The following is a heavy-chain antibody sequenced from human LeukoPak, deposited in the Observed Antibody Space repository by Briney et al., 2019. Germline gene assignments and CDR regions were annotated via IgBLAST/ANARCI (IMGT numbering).Heavy chain of an antibody. CDR1: GYSFTSYW. CDR2: IYPGDSDT. Sequence: GEPLKISCKGSGYSFTSYWIGWVRQMPGKGLEWMGIIYPGDSDTRYSPSFKSQVPISAAKSIRTAYRQWSSLKASDTAMYYCARLSLPPNWFDPWGQGTLVTVSS. CDR3: ARLSLPPNWFDP. J-gene: IGHJ5*02. V-gene: IGHV5-51*01.